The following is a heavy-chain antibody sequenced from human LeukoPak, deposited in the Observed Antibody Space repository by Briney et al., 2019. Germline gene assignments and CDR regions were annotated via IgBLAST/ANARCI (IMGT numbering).Heavy chain of an antibody. CDR3: ARDGYSYGAVFDY. J-gene: IGHJ4*02. CDR1: GGSISTYY. Sequence: SETLSLTCTVSGGSISTYYWSWIRQPPGKGLEWIGYIYHSGSTNYNPSLKSRVTISVDTSQNQFYLKLSSVTAADTAVYYCARDGYSYGAVFDYWGQGTLVTVSS. CDR2: IYHSGST. V-gene: IGHV4-59*01. D-gene: IGHD5-18*01.